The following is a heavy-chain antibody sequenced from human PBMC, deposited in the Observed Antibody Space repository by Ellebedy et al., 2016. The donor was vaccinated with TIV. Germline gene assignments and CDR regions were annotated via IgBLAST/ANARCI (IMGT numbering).Heavy chain of an antibody. D-gene: IGHD6-13*01. CDR3: ARVLAAAGRDYYYGMDV. J-gene: IGHJ6*02. Sequence: GESLKISXAASGFTFSSYSMNWVRQAPGKGLEWVSSISSSSSYTNYADSVKGRFTISRDNAKNSLYLQMNSLRAEDTAVYYCARVLAAAGRDYYYGMDVWGQGTTVTVSS. V-gene: IGHV3-21*04. CDR1: GFTFSSYS. CDR2: ISSSSSYT.